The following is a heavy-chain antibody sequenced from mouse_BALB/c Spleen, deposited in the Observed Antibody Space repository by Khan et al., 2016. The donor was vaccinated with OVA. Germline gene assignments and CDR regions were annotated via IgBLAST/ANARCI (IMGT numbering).Heavy chain of an antibody. CDR3: ARKASTIY. Sequence: EVELVESGGGLVQPGGSLKLSCAASGFTFSSYGMSWVRQTPDKSLELVATINRNGDSTYYPESVKGRFTISIDPAKKPLYLQMNSLKSEDTAMYYCARKASTIYWGQGTTLTVSS. CDR1: GFTFSSYG. CDR2: INRNGDST. V-gene: IGHV5-6-3*01. J-gene: IGHJ2*01.